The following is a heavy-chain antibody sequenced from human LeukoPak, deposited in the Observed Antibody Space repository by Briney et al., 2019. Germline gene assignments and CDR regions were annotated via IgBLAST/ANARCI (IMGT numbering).Heavy chain of an antibody. Sequence: ASVKVSCKASGGTFSRYSISWVRQAPAQGLEWMGWINPNSGGTNYAQKSQGRVTMTRDTSISTASMALSRLRSDDTAVYYCARDPTGYCTNGVCYIAAYYMDVWGKGTTVIVSS. CDR3: ARDPTGYCTNGVCYIAAYYMDV. J-gene: IGHJ6*03. V-gene: IGHV1-2*02. CDR2: INPNSGGT. D-gene: IGHD2-8*01. CDR1: GGTFSRYS.